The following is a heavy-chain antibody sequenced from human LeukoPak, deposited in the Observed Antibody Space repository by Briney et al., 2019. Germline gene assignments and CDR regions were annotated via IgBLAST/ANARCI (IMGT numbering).Heavy chain of an antibody. CDR3: ASGGGHKGDSPPS. CDR2: INHRGTT. Sequence: PSETLSLTCAVYGGSFSGYHWSWIRQPPGKGLEWIGEINHRGTTNYNPSLKSRLTISLDTSKHQFSLRLSSVTAADTAVYYCASGGGHKGDSPPSGGKEPLVTVSS. V-gene: IGHV4-34*01. J-gene: IGHJ4*02. D-gene: IGHD2-21*02. CDR1: GGSFSGYH.